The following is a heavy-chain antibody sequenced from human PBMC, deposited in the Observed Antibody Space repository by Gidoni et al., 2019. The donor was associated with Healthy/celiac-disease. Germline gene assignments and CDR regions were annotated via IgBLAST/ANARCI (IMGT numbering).Heavy chain of an antibody. Sequence: QLQLQQWGAGLLKPSEPLSLTCAVYGGSFSGYYWSWLRQPPGKGLEWIGEINHSRSTNYNPSLKSRVIISVDTSKNQFSLKLSSVTAADTAVYYCAQRLDYDSSGYGDAFDIWGQGTMVTVSS. CDR1: GGSFSGYY. J-gene: IGHJ3*02. D-gene: IGHD3-22*01. CDR2: INHSRST. CDR3: AQRLDYDSSGYGDAFDI. V-gene: IGHV4-34*01.